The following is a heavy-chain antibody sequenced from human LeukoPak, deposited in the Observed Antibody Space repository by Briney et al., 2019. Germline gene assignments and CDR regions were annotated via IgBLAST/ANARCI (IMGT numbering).Heavy chain of an antibody. CDR2: MNPNSGNT. V-gene: IGHV1-8*01. J-gene: IGHJ5*02. CDR1: GYTFTSYD. Sequence: ASVKVSCKASGYTFTSYDINWVRQSTGQGLEWMGWMNPNSGNTGYAQKFQGRVTMTRNTSISTAYMELSSLRSEDTAVYYCARDIPYGDYDQNPFDPWGQGTLVTVSS. D-gene: IGHD4-17*01. CDR3: ARDIPYGDYDQNPFDP.